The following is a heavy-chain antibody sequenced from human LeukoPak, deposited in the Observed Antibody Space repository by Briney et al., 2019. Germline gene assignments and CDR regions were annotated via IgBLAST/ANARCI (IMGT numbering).Heavy chain of an antibody. V-gene: IGHV3-23*01. CDR2: ISGSGGST. CDR3: AKDGISITMVRGVILGAFDI. CDR1: GFSFSSYS. Sequence: GGSLRLSCAASGFSFSSYSMNWVRQAPGKGLEWVSAISGSGGSTYYADSVKGRFTISRDNSKNTLYLQMNSLRAEDTAVYYCAKDGISITMVRGVILGAFDIWGQGTMVTVSS. J-gene: IGHJ3*02. D-gene: IGHD3-10*01.